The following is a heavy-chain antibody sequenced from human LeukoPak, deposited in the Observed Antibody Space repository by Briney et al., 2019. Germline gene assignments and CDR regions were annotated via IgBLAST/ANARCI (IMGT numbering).Heavy chain of an antibody. CDR3: ARRGIYCSSTSCYNYYYYGMDV. Sequence: ASVKVSCKASGYTFTSYDINWVRQATGQGLEWMGWMNPNSGNTGYAQKFQGRVTMTRNTSISTAYMELSSLRSEDTAVYYCARRGIYCSSTSCYNYYYYGMDVWGQGTTVTVSS. CDR2: MNPNSGNT. D-gene: IGHD2-2*02. CDR1: GYTFTSYD. J-gene: IGHJ6*02. V-gene: IGHV1-8*01.